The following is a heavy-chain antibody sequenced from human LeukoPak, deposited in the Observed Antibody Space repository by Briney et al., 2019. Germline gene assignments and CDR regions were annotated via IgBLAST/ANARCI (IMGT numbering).Heavy chain of an antibody. D-gene: IGHD3-22*01. CDR2: INHRGST. Sequence: SETLSLTCAVYGGPFTGYYWSWIRQSPDKGLEWIGEINHRGSTNYDSSLKSRLTISADTSKNQFSLHLSSVTTADTAVYYCAKVYSSSPQDAFDVWGQGTMVTVSA. CDR3: AKVYSSSPQDAFDV. CDR1: GGPFTGYY. V-gene: IGHV4-34*01. J-gene: IGHJ3*01.